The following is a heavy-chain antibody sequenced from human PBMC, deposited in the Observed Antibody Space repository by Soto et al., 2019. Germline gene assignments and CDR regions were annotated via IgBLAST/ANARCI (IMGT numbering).Heavy chain of an antibody. J-gene: IGHJ6*02. V-gene: IGHV3-30*03. D-gene: IGHD5-12*01. Sequence: PRLSSAAPGHTFSRHRMHRLRQAPAKELEWATVILYDGSDKYYADSVKGRFTISRDNSKNTLYLQMCSLRVEDAAIFYCAEGLIVASGRGYYGMDVWGQGTTVTVSS. CDR3: AEGLIVASGRGYYGMDV. CDR2: ILYDGSDK. CDR1: GHTFSRHR.